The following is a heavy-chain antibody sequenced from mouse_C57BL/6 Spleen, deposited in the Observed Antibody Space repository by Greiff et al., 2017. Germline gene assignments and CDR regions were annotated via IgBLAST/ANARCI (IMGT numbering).Heavy chain of an antibody. J-gene: IGHJ2*01. CDR1: GYTFTSYW. V-gene: IGHV1-55*01. D-gene: IGHD1-1*01. CDR3: ARFITTVGYFDY. CDR2: IYPGSGST. Sequence: QVHVKQPGAELVKPGASVKMSCKASGYTFTSYWITWVKQRPGQGLEWIGDIYPGSGSTNYNEKFKSKATLTVDTSSSTAYMQLSSLTSEDSAVYYCARFITTVGYFDYWGQGTTLTVSS.